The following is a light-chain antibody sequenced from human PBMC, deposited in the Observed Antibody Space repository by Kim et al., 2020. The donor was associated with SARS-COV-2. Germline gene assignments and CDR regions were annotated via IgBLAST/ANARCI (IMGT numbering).Light chain of an antibody. Sequence: QSALTQPRSVSGSPGQSVTFSCTGTSSDVGYYNYVSWYQQHPGNAPKLMIYDVSKRPSGVPDRFSGSKSGNTASLTISGLQSADEAEYYCCSYAGYYNYVFGTGTKVTVL. CDR3: CSYAGYYNYV. CDR2: DVS. V-gene: IGLV2-11*01. J-gene: IGLJ1*01. CDR1: SSDVGYYNY.